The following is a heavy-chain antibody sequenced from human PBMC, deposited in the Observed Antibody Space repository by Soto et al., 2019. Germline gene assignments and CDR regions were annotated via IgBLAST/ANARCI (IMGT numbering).Heavy chain of an antibody. Sequence: LRLSCAASGFSLNDYTLNWVRRAPGKGLEWVSSISGSGYISYADSLRGRVTISRDNAKKSLYLQIISLRAEDAAVYYCARDCSGATCFPGMDVWGLGTTVTVSS. CDR1: GFSLNDYT. CDR2: ISGSGYI. D-gene: IGHD2-15*01. V-gene: IGHV3-21*01. CDR3: ARDCSGATCFPGMDV. J-gene: IGHJ6*02.